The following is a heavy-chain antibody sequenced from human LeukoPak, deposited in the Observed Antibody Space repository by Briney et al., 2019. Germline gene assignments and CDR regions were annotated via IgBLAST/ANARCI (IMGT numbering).Heavy chain of an antibody. CDR2: ISSSGSTI. J-gene: IGHJ4*02. V-gene: IGHV3-48*04. D-gene: IGHD3-22*01. CDR3: ARDTYYDSSGYYY. CDR1: GFTFSSYG. Sequence: GGSLRLSCAASGFTFSSYGMHWVRQAPGKGLEWVSYISSSGSTIYYADSVKGRFTISRDNAKNSLYLQMNSLRAEDTAVYYCARDTYYDSSGYYYWGQGTLVTVSS.